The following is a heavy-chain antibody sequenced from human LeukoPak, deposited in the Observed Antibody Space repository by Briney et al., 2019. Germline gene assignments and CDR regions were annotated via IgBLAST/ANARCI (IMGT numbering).Heavy chain of an antibody. D-gene: IGHD3-10*01. Sequence: ASVKVSCKASGYTFTSYGISWVRQAPGQGLEWMGWISTYNGNTNYAQKLQGRVTMTTDTSTSTAYMELRSLRSDDTAVYYCARDLLRVVVRGVPHYYNYMDVWGKGTTVTISS. CDR1: GYTFTSYG. V-gene: IGHV1-18*01. CDR2: ISTYNGNT. CDR3: ARDLLRVVVRGVPHYYNYMDV. J-gene: IGHJ6*03.